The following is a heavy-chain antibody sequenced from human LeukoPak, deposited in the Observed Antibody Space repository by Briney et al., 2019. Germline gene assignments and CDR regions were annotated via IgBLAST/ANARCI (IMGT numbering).Heavy chain of an antibody. CDR2: ISSSSSYI. D-gene: IGHD6-6*01. Sequence: GGSLRLSCAASGFTFSSHSMNWVRQAPGKGLEWVSSISSSSSYIYYADSVKGRFTISRDNAKNSLYLQMNSLRAEDTAVYYCARESHSSSSVDYWGQGTLVTVSS. J-gene: IGHJ4*02. CDR1: GFTFSSHS. V-gene: IGHV3-21*01. CDR3: ARESHSSSSVDY.